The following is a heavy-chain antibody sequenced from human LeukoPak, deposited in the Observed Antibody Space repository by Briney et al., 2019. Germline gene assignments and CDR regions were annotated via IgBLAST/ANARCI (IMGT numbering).Heavy chain of an antibody. D-gene: IGHD7-27*01. CDR2: INPNSGGT. CDR3: ASGDEWFDP. V-gene: IGHV1-2*02. Sequence: WASVKVSCKASGYTFTSYDINWVRQATGQGLEWMGWINPNSGGTNYAQKFQGRVTMTRDTSISTAYMELSRLRSDDTAVYYCASGDEWFDPWGQGTLVTVSS. CDR1: GYTFTSYD. J-gene: IGHJ5*02.